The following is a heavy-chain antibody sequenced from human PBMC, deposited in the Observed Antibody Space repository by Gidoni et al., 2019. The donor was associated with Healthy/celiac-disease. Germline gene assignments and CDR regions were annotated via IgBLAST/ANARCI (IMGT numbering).Heavy chain of an antibody. D-gene: IGHD1-26*01. Sequence: QMQLVQSGPEVKKHGTSVKVSCKASGFTFTSSAVQWVRQARGQRLEWIGWIVVGSGNTNYAQKFQERVTITRDMSTSTAYMELSSLRSEDTAVYYCAAAVGATTSSVDAFDIWGQGTMVTVSS. CDR1: GFTFTSSA. J-gene: IGHJ3*02. CDR2: IVVGSGNT. CDR3: AAAVGATTSSVDAFDI. V-gene: IGHV1-58*01.